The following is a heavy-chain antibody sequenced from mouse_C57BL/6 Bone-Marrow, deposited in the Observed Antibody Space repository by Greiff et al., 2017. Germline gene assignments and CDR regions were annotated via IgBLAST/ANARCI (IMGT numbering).Heavy chain of an antibody. Sequence: EVQLQQSGPELVKPGASVKMSCKASGYTFTDYNMHWVKQSPGKSLEWIGYINPNNGGTSYNQKFKGKGTLTVNKSSSTAYMELRSLTSEDSAVYYCVSEGSGYGYAMDYWGQGTSVTVSA. D-gene: IGHD1-1*01. J-gene: IGHJ4*01. V-gene: IGHV1-22*01. CDR2: INPNNGGT. CDR3: VSEGSGYGYAMDY. CDR1: GYTFTDYN.